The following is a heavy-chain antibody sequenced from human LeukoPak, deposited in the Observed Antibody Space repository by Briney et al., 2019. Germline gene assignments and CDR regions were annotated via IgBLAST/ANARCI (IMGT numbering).Heavy chain of an antibody. CDR3: AREGSSTVPDAFDI. CDR2: IYHSGST. J-gene: IGHJ3*02. Sequence: SETLSLTCAVSGGSISSGGYSWSWIRQPPGKGLEWIGYIYHSGSTYYNPSLKSRVTISADRSKNQFSLKLSSVTAADTAVYYCAREGSSTVPDAFDIWGQGTMVTVSS. V-gene: IGHV4-30-2*01. CDR1: GGSISSGGYS. D-gene: IGHD2-2*01.